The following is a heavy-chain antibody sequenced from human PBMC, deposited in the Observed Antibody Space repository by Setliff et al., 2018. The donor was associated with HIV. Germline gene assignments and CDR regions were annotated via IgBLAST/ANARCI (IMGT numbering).Heavy chain of an antibody. CDR2: IYYIGST. V-gene: IGHV4-31*03. D-gene: IGHD6-19*01. J-gene: IGHJ3*02. CDR3: ASRSVAGAFDI. Sequence: SETLSLTCTVSGGSIGSGAFYWSWIRQHPGKGLEWIGDIYYIGSTFYNPSLKSRITISVDTSKNHFSLRLRSVTAADTAVYYCASRSVAGAFDIWGQGTKVTVSS. CDR1: GGSIGSGAFY.